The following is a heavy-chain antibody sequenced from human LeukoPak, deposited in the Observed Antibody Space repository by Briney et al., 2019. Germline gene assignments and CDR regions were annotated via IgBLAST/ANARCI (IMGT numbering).Heavy chain of an antibody. CDR1: GGSFSGYY. CDR2: INHSGST. CDR3: ARGLQLLWFGELYLARFGP. D-gene: IGHD3-10*01. Sequence: SETLSLTCAVYGGSFSGYYWSWIRQPPGKGREWIGEINHSGSTNYNPSLKSRVTISVDTSKNQFSLKLSSVTAADTAVYYCARGLQLLWFGELYLARFGPWGQGTLVTVSS. V-gene: IGHV4-34*01. J-gene: IGHJ5*02.